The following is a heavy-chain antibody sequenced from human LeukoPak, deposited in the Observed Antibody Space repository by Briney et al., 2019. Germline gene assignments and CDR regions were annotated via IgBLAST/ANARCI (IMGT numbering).Heavy chain of an antibody. CDR2: IYYSGST. V-gene: IGHV4-39*07. J-gene: IGHJ4*02. CDR1: GGSISSSSYY. CDR3: ARDSSSGWGVDY. D-gene: IGHD6-19*01. Sequence: SETLSLTCTVSGGSISSSSYYWGWIRQPPGNGLEWIGSIYYSGSTYYNPSLKSRVTISVDTSKNQFSLKLSSVTAADTAVYYCARDSSSGWGVDYWGQGTLVTVSS.